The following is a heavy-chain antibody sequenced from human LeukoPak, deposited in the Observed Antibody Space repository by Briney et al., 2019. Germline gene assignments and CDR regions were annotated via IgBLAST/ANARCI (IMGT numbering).Heavy chain of an antibody. D-gene: IGHD1-14*01. J-gene: IGHJ4*02. V-gene: IGHV3-23*01. CDR2: ISGSDDGT. CDR3: AKLHNLNSDY. Sequence: GSLRLSCAASGFTFSSCGMTWVRQAPGKGLEWVSSISGSDDGTYYADSVKGRFTISRDNSKNTLYLQMNSLRAEDTAVYYCAKLHNLNSDYWGQGTLVTVSS. CDR1: GFTFSSCG.